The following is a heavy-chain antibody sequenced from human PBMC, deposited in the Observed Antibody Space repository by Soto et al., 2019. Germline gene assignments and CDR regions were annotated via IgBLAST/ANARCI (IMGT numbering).Heavy chain of an antibody. D-gene: IGHD4-17*01. CDR3: ARRYGYYFDY. V-gene: IGHV4-59*08. Sequence: SETLSLTCTVSGGSISSYYWSWIRQPPGKGLEWIGYIYYSGSTNYNPSLKSRVTISVDTSRNQLSLKLSSVTAADTAVYYCARRYGYYFDYWGQGTLVTVSS. CDR1: GGSISSYY. CDR2: IYYSGST. J-gene: IGHJ4*02.